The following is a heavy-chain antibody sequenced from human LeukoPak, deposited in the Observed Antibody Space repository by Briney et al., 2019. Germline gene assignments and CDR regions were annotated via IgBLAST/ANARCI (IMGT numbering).Heavy chain of an antibody. V-gene: IGHV3-30*02. D-gene: IGHD2-2*01. CDR2: IRYDGSNK. Sequence: SCKASGFTFISYGMHWVRQAPGKGLEWVAFIRYDGSNKYYANSVKGRFTISRDNSKNTLYLQMNSLRAEDTAVYYCAKDQLGYCSSTSCCPFDYWGQGTLVTVSS. CDR1: GFTFISYG. CDR3: AKDQLGYCSSTSCCPFDY. J-gene: IGHJ4*02.